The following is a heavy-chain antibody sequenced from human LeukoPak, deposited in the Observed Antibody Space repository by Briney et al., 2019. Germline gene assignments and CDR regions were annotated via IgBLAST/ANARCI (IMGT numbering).Heavy chain of an antibody. J-gene: IGHJ5*02. Sequence: SETLSLTCTVSGGSITSDIFYWNWIRQHPRKGLVWIGSIHNSRGTSYNPSLESRLTISVYTSENQFFLKMSYVTAADTAMYYCGKVGGNSNSWGQGTLVTVSS. CDR3: GKVGGNSNS. V-gene: IGHV4-31*03. CDR1: GGSITSDIFY. CDR2: IHNSRGT. D-gene: IGHD4-23*01.